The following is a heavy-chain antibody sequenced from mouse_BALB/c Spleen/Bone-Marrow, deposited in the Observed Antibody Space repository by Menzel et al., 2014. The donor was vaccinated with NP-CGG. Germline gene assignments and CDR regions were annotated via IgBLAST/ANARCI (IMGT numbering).Heavy chain of an antibody. J-gene: IGHJ3*01. CDR2: INVNGDTT. CDR3: ARGYDYSSWFAY. V-gene: IGHV5-6-3*01. D-gene: IGHD2-4*01. CDR1: GFTFSNYG. Sequence: EVQLVESGGGLVQPGGSLKLPCAASGFTFSNYGMSWVPQTPDKRLEMIATINVNGDTTYHPDSVKGRFTISRDNVKNTLYLQMSSLKSEDTAMYYCARGYDYSSWFAYWDQGTLVTVSA.